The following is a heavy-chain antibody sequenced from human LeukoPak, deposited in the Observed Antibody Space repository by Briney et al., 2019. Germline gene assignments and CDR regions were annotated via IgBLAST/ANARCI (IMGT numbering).Heavy chain of an antibody. CDR3: ARGRLLSSRYYFDY. V-gene: IGHV4-34*01. D-gene: IGHD6-19*01. Sequence: PSETLSLTCAVYGGSFSGYYWSWIRQPPGKGLEWIGEINHSGSTNYNPSLKSRVTISVDTSKNQFSLKLSSVTAADTAVYYCARGRLLSSRYYFDYWGQGTLVTVSS. J-gene: IGHJ4*02. CDR2: INHSGST. CDR1: GGSFSGYY.